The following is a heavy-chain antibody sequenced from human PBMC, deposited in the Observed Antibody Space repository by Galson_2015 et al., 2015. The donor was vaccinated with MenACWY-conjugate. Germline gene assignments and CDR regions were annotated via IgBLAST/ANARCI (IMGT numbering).Heavy chain of an antibody. CDR2: IDHRGYT. V-gene: IGHV4-38-2*01. J-gene: IGHJ4*02. Sequence: ATLSLTCSVSGFSISSGFYWGWLRQSQGQGLEWIGTIDHRGYTYENPSLRRRIIISVDTSRTQFSLRLTSMTAADAAVLYCARTGRMAVALSYSDSWGQGTLVTVSS. D-gene: IGHD6-19*01. CDR1: GFSISSGFY. CDR3: ARTGRMAVALSYSDS.